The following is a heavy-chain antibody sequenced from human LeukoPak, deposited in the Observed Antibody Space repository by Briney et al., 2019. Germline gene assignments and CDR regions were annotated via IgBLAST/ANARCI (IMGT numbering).Heavy chain of an antibody. CDR1: GFTFSDYY. V-gene: IGHV3-11*01. D-gene: IGHD3-22*01. CDR3: AREAMSGSYYYDSSGYPDY. J-gene: IGHJ4*02. Sequence: GGSLRLSCAASGFTFSDYYISWIRQAPGKGLEWVSYIGSTGSIIYYADSVKGRFTISRDNAKNTLYLQMNSLRAEDTAVYYCAREAMSGSYYYDSSGYPDYWGQGTLVTVSS. CDR2: IGSTGSII.